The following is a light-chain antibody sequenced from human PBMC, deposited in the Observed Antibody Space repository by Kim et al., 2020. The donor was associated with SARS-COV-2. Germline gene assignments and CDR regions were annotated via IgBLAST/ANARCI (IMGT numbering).Light chain of an antibody. Sequence: SSELTQDPAVSVALGQTVRITCQGDNLRTYNASWYQRKPGQAPVLVLYCKNNRPSGIPDRFSGSSSGNTASLTITGAQAEDEADYYCNARDSSGNHWVFGGGTQLTFL. CDR1: NLRTYN. CDR2: CKN. J-gene: IGLJ3*02. V-gene: IGLV3-19*01. CDR3: NARDSSGNHWV.